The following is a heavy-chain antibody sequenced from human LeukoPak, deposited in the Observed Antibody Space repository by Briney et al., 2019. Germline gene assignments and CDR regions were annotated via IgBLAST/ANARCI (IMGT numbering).Heavy chain of an antibody. CDR2: IYYSGST. Sequence: ITVSNNYMTWVRQALGKGLEWIGSIYYSGSTYYNPSLKSRVTISVDTSKNQFSLKLSSVTAADTAVYYCARHGQWLVRYFDYWGQGTLVTVSS. D-gene: IGHD6-19*01. CDR1: ITVSNNY. J-gene: IGHJ4*02. CDR3: ARHGQWLVRYFDY. V-gene: IGHV4-39*01.